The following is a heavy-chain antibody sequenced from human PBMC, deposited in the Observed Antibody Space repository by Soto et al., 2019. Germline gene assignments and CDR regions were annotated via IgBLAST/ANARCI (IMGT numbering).Heavy chain of an antibody. D-gene: IGHD3-10*01. CDR1: GGTFNTYT. CDR3: SIGCWTAETFDV. CDR2: IIPMVTVT. J-gene: IGHJ3*01. Sequence: QVHLIQSGAEVKKPGSSVKVSCKAAGGTFNTYTLIWVRQAPGHGLEWMGRIIPMVTVTNSAQKFQGRLTLTADKATGTAFMELISLRSDDTAVYNGSIGCWTAETFDVWGQGTMVTVSS. V-gene: IGHV1-69*02.